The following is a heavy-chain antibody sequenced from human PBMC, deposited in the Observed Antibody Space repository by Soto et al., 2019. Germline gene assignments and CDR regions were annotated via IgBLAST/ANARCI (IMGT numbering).Heavy chain of an antibody. CDR2: ISYDGSNK. CDR3: ARDLEMGAFDI. J-gene: IGHJ3*02. V-gene: IGHV3-30-3*01. CDR1: GFTFSSYA. Sequence: GGSLRLSCAASGFTFSSYAMRWVRQAPGKGLEWVAVISYDGSNKYYADSVKGRFTISRDNSKNTLYLQMNSLRAEDTAVYYCARDLEMGAFDIWGQGTMVTVSS.